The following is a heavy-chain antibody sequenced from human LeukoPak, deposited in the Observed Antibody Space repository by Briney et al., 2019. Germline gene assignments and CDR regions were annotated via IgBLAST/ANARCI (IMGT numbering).Heavy chain of an antibody. J-gene: IGHJ4*02. CDR1: GFAFSNYG. CDR2: ISYDGSNK. V-gene: IGHV3-30*18. CDR3: AKSCLDTYYDTLTGSDY. Sequence: GRSLRLSCAASGFAFSNYGMHWARQAPGKGLEWVAIISYDGSNKYYADSVKGRFTISRDNSKNTLYLQMNSLRAEDTAVYYCAKSCLDTYYDTLTGSDYWGQGTLVTVSS. D-gene: IGHD3-9*01.